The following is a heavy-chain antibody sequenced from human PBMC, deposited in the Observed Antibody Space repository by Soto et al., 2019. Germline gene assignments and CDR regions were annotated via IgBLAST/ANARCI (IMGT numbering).Heavy chain of an antibody. Sequence: QMQLQESGPGLVKPSQTLSLTCTVSGGSISSGGYYWSWIRQHPGKGLEWIGYIYYSGSTYYNPSLKSRVTISVDTSKNQFSLKLSSVTAADTAVYYCARDRREIGGVGMDVWGQGTTVTVSS. V-gene: IGHV4-31*03. CDR3: ARDRREIGGVGMDV. CDR2: IYYSGST. CDR1: GGSISSGGYY. J-gene: IGHJ6*02.